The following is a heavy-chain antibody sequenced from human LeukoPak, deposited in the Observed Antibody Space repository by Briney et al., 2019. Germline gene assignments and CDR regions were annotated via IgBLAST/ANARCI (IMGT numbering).Heavy chain of an antibody. CDR1: GFTFSSYS. V-gene: IGHV3-48*04. D-gene: IGHD4-17*01. CDR3: ARDRVYYGDPNWYFDL. J-gene: IGHJ2*01. CDR2: ISSSSSTI. Sequence: PGGSLRLSCAASGFTFSSYSMNWVRQAPGKGLEWVSYISSSSSTIYYADSVKGRFTISRDNAKNSLYLQMNSLRAEDTAVYYCARDRVYYGDPNWYFDLWGRGTLVTVSS.